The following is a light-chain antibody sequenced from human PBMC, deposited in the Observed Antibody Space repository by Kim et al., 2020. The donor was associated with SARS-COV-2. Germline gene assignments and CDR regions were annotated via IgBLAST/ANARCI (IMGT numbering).Light chain of an antibody. CDR2: DVS. CDR1: SSDVGGYNY. CDR3: CSYAGSYGVV. V-gene: IGLV2-11*01. Sequence: GQSVTISCPGTSSDVGGYNYVSWYQQHPGNAPKLMIYDVSKRPSGVPDRFSGSKSGNTASLTISGLQAEDEADYYCCSYAGSYGVVFGGGTQLTVL. J-gene: IGLJ2*01.